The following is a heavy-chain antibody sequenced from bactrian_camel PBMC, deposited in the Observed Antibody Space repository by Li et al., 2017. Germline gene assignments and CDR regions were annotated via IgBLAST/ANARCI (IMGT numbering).Heavy chain of an antibody. D-gene: IGHD4*01. CDR1: GFPFSTYY. J-gene: IGHJ4*01. CDR2: FDVDGSKT. V-gene: IGHV3-2*01. CDR3: AKGGTDSEYEVSNLHY. Sequence: QVQLVESGGGLVQPGVSLRLSCAASGFPFSTYYMSWVRQAPGKGLEWIASFDVDGSKTYYADSVKGRFTISRDNAKNTIYLQMNSLETEDMAMYYCAKGGTDSEYEVSNLHYWGQGTQVTVS.